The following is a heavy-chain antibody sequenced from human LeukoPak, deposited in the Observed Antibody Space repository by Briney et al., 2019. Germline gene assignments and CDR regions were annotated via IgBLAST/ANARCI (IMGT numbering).Heavy chain of an antibody. CDR2: ILIGGSDI. D-gene: IGHD3-9*01. CDR1: GFTSNTYK. CDR3: ARGHYDILTGNYKWTPDY. V-gene: IGHV3-21*06. Sequence: GGSLRLSCAPSGFTSNTYKINWVRQAPGGGREWVSSILIGGSDIYYADSVKGRFTVSRDNAKNSLFLQMNSLRAEDTALYYCARGHYDILTGNYKWTPDYWGQGTLVTVSS. J-gene: IGHJ4*02.